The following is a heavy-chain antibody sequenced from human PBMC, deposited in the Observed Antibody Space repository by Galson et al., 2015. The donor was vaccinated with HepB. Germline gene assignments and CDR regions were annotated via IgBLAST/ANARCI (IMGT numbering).Heavy chain of an antibody. CDR2: ISWDSNNI. Sequence: SLRLSCAASGFNFSDYDMPWFRQAPGKGLEWVSSISWDSNNIGYAASVKGRFTISRDNAKNSLYLQMNSLRAADTALYYCAKESSTWRADDDVFDIWGQGTMVTVS. V-gene: IGHV3-9*01. CDR1: GFNFSDYD. CDR3: AKESSTWRADDDVFDI. J-gene: IGHJ3*02. D-gene: IGHD5/OR15-5a*01.